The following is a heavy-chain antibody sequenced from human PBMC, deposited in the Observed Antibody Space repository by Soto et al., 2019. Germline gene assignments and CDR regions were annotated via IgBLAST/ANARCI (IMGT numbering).Heavy chain of an antibody. CDR1: GFSISSGGYY. CDR2: IYYSGST. Sequence: SETLSLTCTVSGFSISSGGYYWSWIRQHPGKGLEWIGYIYYSGSTYYNPSLKSRVTISVDTSKNQFSLKLSSVTAADTAVYYCARVGGINWFDPWGQGTLVTVSS. D-gene: IGHD1-20*01. CDR3: ARVGGINWFDP. J-gene: IGHJ5*02. V-gene: IGHV4-31*03.